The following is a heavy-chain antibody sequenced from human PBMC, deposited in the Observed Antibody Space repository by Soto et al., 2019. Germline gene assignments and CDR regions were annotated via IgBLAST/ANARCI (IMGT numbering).Heavy chain of an antibody. Sequence: PSETLSLTCTVSGGSMSSGDYYWSWIRQTPGKGLEWIGYIYYSGSTYYNPSLKSRVTISVDTYKNQFSLKLSSVTAADTAGYHCARSIARSGDYRTIPHKWFDPWGQGTLVTVSS. CDR1: GGSMSSGDYY. V-gene: IGHV4-30-4*01. J-gene: IGHJ5*02. CDR2: IYYSGST. CDR3: ARSIARSGDYRTIPHKWFDP. D-gene: IGHD3-3*01.